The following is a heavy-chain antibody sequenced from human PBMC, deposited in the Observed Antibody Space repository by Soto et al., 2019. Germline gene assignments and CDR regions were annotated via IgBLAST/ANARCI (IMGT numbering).Heavy chain of an antibody. CDR1: GGTFSSYA. Sequence: QVQLVQSGAEVKKPGSSVKVSCKASGGTFSSYAISWVRQAPGQGLEWMGGIIPIFGTANYAQKFQGRVTITADKSTSTAYMGLSSLISENTAVYYCARGDYYDSSGYCDYWGQGTLVTVSS. J-gene: IGHJ4*02. CDR2: IIPIFGTA. D-gene: IGHD3-22*01. V-gene: IGHV1-69*06. CDR3: ARGDYYDSSGYCDY.